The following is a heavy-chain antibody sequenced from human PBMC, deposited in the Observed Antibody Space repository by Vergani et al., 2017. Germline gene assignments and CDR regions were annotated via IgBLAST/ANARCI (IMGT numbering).Heavy chain of an antibody. J-gene: IGHJ3*02. CDR3: AGRGYCSSTSGYGDAFDI. Sequence: QVQLVESGGGLVKPGGSLRLSCAASGFTFSDYYMSWIRQAPGKGLEWVSYISSSSSYTNYADSVKGRFTISRDNAQNSLYLQMNSLRAEDPAVYYCAGRGYCSSTSGYGDAFDIWSQGTMVTVSS. V-gene: IGHV3-11*05. CDR1: GFTFSDYY. D-gene: IGHD2-2*01. CDR2: ISSSSSYT.